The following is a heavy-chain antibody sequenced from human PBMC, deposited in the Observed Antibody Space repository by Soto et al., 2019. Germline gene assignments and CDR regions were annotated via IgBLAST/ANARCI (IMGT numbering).Heavy chain of an antibody. CDR3: ARDWGSGSDYYYHYMDV. CDR2: SNSNGGGT. CDR1: GFTFSTHR. Sequence: EVQLVESGGGLVQPGGSLRLSCAASGFTFSTHRMHWVRQAPGKGLEYVSGSNSNGGGTYHANSVKGRFTISRDNSKNTLYLQMGSLRAEDMAVYYCARDWGSGSDYYYHYMDVWGKGTTVTVSS. D-gene: IGHD3-10*01. V-gene: IGHV3-64*01. J-gene: IGHJ6*03.